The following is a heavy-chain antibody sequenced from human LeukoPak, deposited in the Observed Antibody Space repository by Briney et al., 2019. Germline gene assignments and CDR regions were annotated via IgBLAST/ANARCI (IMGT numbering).Heavy chain of an antibody. V-gene: IGHV3-20*01. J-gene: IGHJ4*02. Sequence: GGSLRLSCAASGFTFDDHYVSWVRQAPGKGLEWVSGINWNGDSTGYADSVKGRFTISRDNAKNSLYLQMNSLRAEDTALYHCTRGNVAAATAILYFDYCGQGTLVTVSS. CDR2: INWNGDST. CDR3: TRGNVAAATAILYFDY. D-gene: IGHD6-13*01. CDR1: GFTFDDHY.